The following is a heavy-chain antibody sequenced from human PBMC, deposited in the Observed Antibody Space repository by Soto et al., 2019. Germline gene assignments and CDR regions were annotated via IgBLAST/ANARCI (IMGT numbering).Heavy chain of an antibody. CDR1: GGSICSGDYY. D-gene: IGHD3-22*01. CDR3: ARLNYDSSGYSGDWYFNI. V-gene: IGHV4-30-4*01. Sequence: QVQLQESGPGLVKPSQTLSLPCTVSGGSICSGDYYWRWIRQPPGTGLEWIGYIYYSGSTYHTPSLKSRVTISVDTFKTQFSLRLTSVTAADTAVYYCARLNYDSSGYSGDWYFNIWGRGPLVTVSS. CDR2: IYYSGST. J-gene: IGHJ2*01.